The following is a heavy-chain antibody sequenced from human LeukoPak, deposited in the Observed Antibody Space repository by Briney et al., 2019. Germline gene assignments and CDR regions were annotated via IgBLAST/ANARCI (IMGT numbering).Heavy chain of an antibody. V-gene: IGHV4-39*01. CDR3: ARSEWLVRGGDDY. J-gene: IGHJ4*02. CDR1: GGSISSSSYY. CDR2: IYYSGST. D-gene: IGHD6-19*01. Sequence: SETLSLTCTVSGGSISSSSYYWGWIRQPPGKGLEWIGSIYYSGSTYYNPSLKNRVTISVDTSKNQFSLKLSSVTAADTAVYYCARSEWLVRGGDDYWGQGTLVTVSS.